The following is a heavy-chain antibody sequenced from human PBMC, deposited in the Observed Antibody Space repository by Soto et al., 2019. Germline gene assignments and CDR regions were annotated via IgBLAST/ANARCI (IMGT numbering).Heavy chain of an antibody. CDR3: ARDREHCSSTSCYASLPMHV. CDR1: GFTFSSYS. J-gene: IGHJ6*02. D-gene: IGHD2-2*01. CDR2: ISSSSSYI. V-gene: IGHV3-21*01. Sequence: PGGSLRLSCAASGFTFSSYSMNWVRQAPGKGLEWVSSISSSSSYIYYADSVKGRFTISRDNAKNSLYLQMNSLRAEDTAVYYCARDREHCSSTSCYASLPMHVCGQGTTVPVSS.